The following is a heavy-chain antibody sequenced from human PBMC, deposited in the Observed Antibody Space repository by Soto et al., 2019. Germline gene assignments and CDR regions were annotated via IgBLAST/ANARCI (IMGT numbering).Heavy chain of an antibody. D-gene: IGHD3-22*01. V-gene: IGHV3-33*01. CDR1: GFTFISYG. Sequence: AWGSLRLSCAASGFTFISYGMHCVRHSPFKWREWVAVIWYDGSNKYYADSVKGRFTISRDNSKNTLYLQMNSLRAEDTAVYYCARAFPRYYYDSSGPVLDAFDIWGQGTMVTVSS. CDR3: ARAFPRYYYDSSGPVLDAFDI. CDR2: IWYDGSNK. J-gene: IGHJ3*02.